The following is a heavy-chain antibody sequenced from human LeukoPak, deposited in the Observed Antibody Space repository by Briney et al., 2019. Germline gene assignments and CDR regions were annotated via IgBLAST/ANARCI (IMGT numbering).Heavy chain of an antibody. CDR3: ARNRGWYATDV. CDR1: GFTFSSNW. D-gene: IGHD6-19*01. J-gene: IGHJ6*02. Sequence: GSLRLSCAASGFTFSSNWMHWIRQPPGKGLEWIGYVHYSGSANYNPSLESRVTMSLDNSKNQFSLDLTSVTAADTAVYYCARNRGWYATDVWGQGAAVTVSS. V-gene: IGHV4-59*01. CDR2: VHYSGSA.